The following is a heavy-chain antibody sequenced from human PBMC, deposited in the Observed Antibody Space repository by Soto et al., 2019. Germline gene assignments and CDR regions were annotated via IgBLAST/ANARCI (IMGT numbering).Heavy chain of an antibody. V-gene: IGHV4-31*03. CDR3: ARVFGFGGMDV. D-gene: IGHD3-10*01. CDR2: IYYSGST. Sequence: QVQLQESGPGLVKPSQTLSLTCTVSGGSISSGGYYWSWIRQHPGKGLEWIGYIYYSGSTYYNPSLKRRVTISVGTPKDQFSLKLSSVTAADTAVYYCARVFGFGGMDVWGQGTTVTVSS. CDR1: GGSISSGGYY. J-gene: IGHJ6*02.